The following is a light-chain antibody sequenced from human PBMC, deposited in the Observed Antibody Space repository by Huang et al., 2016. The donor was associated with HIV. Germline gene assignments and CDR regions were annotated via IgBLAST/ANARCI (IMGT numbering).Light chain of an antibody. CDR1: QRVGSD. Sequence: EIVLTQSPATLSVSPGERATLSCRASQRVGSDLAWYQHSPGQAPRLLIYSASTRATGIPGRFSGSGYGTDFILTVSSLQSEDFALYYCQQYRDWPPYTFGQGTKLEIK. J-gene: IGKJ2*01. CDR2: SAS. V-gene: IGKV3-15*01. CDR3: QQYRDWPPYT.